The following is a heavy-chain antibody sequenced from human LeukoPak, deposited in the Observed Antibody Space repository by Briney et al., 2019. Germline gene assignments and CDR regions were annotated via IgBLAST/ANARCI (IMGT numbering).Heavy chain of an antibody. CDR1: GGSISGYY. V-gene: IGHV4-59*12. D-gene: IGHD3-22*01. J-gene: IGHJ4*02. Sequence: SETLSLTCTVSGGSISGYYWSWIRQPPGKGLEWIGFIYYSGSTYYNPSLKSRVTISVDTSKNQFSLKLSSVTAADTAVYYCAREGYYDSSGFTIDYWGQGTLVTVSS. CDR3: AREGYYDSSGFTIDY. CDR2: IYYSGST.